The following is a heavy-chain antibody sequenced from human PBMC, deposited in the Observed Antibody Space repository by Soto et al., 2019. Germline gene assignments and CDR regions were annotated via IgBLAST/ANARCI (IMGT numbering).Heavy chain of an antibody. J-gene: IGHJ1*01. D-gene: IGHD1-1*01. V-gene: IGHV1-69*01. Sequence: QVQLVQSGAEVKKPGSSVKVSCKASGGTFSCYVISWLRQAPGQGLECMGGIIPQFGTANYAQKFQGRVTFSADESTTTAYMELRRLRSEDSAVYFCARGWNDFPHWGQGTLVTVSS. CDR1: GGTFSCYV. CDR2: IIPQFGTA. CDR3: ARGWNDFPH.